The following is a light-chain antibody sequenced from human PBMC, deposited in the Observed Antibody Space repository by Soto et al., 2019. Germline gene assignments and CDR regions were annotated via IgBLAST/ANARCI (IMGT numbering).Light chain of an antibody. V-gene: IGKV1-39*01. CDR2: AAS. CDR1: QSILIY. J-gene: IGKJ3*01. CDR3: QQSYSTPFT. Sequence: DIQMTQSPSSLSASVGDRVTITCRASQSILIYLNWYQQKPGKAPKLLIYAASSFQSGVPSRFSGSGSETDFTLTIISLQPEDFATYYCQQSYSTPFTFGPGTKVDI.